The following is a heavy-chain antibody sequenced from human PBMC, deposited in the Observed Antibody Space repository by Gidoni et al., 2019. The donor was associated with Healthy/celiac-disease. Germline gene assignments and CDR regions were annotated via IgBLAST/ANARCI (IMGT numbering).Heavy chain of an antibody. CDR1: GGSLSSYY. D-gene: IGHD4-17*01. Sequence: QVQLQESGPGLVKPSETLSLTCPVSGGSLSSYYWSWLRQPPGKGLAWIGYTYYRGSTTYNPPRKSRVTISVDTSKNQFSRKLSSVTAADTAVYYCARGLLDYGDYYYYGMDVWGQGTTVTVSS. CDR3: ARGLLDYGDYYYYGMDV. J-gene: IGHJ6*02. CDR2: TYYRGST. V-gene: IGHV4-59*08.